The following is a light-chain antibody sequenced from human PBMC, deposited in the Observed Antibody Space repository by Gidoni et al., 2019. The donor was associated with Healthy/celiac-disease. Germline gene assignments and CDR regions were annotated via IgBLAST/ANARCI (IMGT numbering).Light chain of an antibody. CDR1: QSISSY. J-gene: IGKJ1*01. CDR2: AAS. CDR3: QQSYSTGWT. V-gene: IGKV1-39*01. Sequence: DIQMTKSPSSLSASVGDRVTITGRASQSISSYLNWYQQKPGKAPKRLIYAASSLQSGVPSRFSGSGSGTDFTLTISSLQPEEFATYYCQQSYSTGWTFGQGTKVEIK.